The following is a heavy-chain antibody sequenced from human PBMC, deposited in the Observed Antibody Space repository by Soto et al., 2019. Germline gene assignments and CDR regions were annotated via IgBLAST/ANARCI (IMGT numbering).Heavy chain of an antibody. V-gene: IGHV3-21*01. CDR2: ISGTTNYI. J-gene: IGHJ4*02. CDR1: GFTFSRYS. CDR3: ARGSEDLTSNFDY. Sequence: LRLSCAASGFTFSRYSMNWVRQAPGKGLEWVSSISGTTNYIYYADSMKGRFTVSRDNAKNSVYLDMNSLSAEDTAVYYCARGSEDLTSNFDYWGQGTLVTVSS.